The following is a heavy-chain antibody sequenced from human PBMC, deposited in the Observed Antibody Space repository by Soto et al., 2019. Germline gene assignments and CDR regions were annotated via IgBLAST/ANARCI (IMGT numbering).Heavy chain of an antibody. CDR3: ARGRDGYNYYFDY. Sequence: QVQLVQSGADVKKPGSSVKVSCKASGGTFSSYTISWVRQAPGQGLEWMGRIIPILGIANYAQKFQGRVTITADKSTSTAYMELSSLRSEDTAVYYCARGRDGYNYYFDYWGQGTLVTVSS. J-gene: IGHJ4*02. V-gene: IGHV1-69*02. D-gene: IGHD5-12*01. CDR1: GGTFSSYT. CDR2: IIPILGIA.